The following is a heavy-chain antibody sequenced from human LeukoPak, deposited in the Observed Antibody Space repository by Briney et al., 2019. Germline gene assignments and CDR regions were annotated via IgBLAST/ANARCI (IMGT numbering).Heavy chain of an antibody. CDR1: GFSFSVYG. CDR2: IWYDGSKK. V-gene: IGHV3-33*01. D-gene: IGHD3-16*01. CDR3: ARDRGGLVVAVGFDY. J-gene: IGHJ4*02. Sequence: GRSLRLSCAASGFSFSVYGMHWVRQAPGRGLEWVAIIWYDGSKKYYADSVKGRFTISRDDSENTLYLQMSSLRAEDTAVYYCARDRGGLVVAVGFDYWGQGTLVTVSS.